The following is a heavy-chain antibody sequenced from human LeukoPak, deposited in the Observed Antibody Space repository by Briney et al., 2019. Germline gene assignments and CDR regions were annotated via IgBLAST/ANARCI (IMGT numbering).Heavy chain of an antibody. CDR2: IYHSGST. Sequence: SETLSLTCTVSGGSISSYYWSWIRQPPGKGLEWIGSIYHSGSTYYNPSLKSRVTIAVETSKNQFSLKLSSVTAADTAVYYCARVKYRSSWYEGDWFDPWGQGTLVTVSS. V-gene: IGHV4-59*12. CDR1: GGSISSYY. J-gene: IGHJ5*02. D-gene: IGHD6-13*01. CDR3: ARVKYRSSWYEGDWFDP.